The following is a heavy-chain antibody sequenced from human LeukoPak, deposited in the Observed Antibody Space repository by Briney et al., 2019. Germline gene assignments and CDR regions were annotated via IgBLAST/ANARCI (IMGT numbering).Heavy chain of an antibody. CDR2: IRYDGGNK. CDR3: AVRYSGSWYLFDY. Sequence: GGSLRLSCAASGFTFSSYGMYWVRQAPGKGLEWVAFIRYDGGNKYYADSVKGRFTISRDNSKNTLYLQMKSLRAEDTAVYYCAVRYSGSWYLFDYWGQGTLVTVSS. J-gene: IGHJ4*02. D-gene: IGHD6-13*01. V-gene: IGHV3-30*02. CDR1: GFTFSSYG.